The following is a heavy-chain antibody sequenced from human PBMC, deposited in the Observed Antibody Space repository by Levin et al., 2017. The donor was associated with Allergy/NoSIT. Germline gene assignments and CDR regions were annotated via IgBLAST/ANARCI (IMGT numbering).Heavy chain of an antibody. CDR3: TRHDRQWSGDEVKNAFDI. CDR1: GGPISSYY. J-gene: IGHJ3*02. V-gene: IGHV4-59*08. CDR2: IYYSGST. Sequence: SQTLSLTCAVSGGPISSYYWSWIRQPPGKGLEWIGYIYYSGSTSYNPSLKSRVTISIDTSKNEFSLRLTSVTAAETAVYYCTRHDRQWSGDEVKNAFDIWGQGTMVTVSS. D-gene: IGHD3-10*01.